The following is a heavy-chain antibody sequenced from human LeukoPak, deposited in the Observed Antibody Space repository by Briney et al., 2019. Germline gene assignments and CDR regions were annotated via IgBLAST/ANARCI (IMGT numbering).Heavy chain of an antibody. J-gene: IGHJ4*02. V-gene: IGHV4-59*08. CDR3: ARLRVYGSGTYYNDY. D-gene: IGHD3-10*01. Sequence: SETLSLTCSVSGGSMSNYYWTWMRQPPGKGLEWVGYIYYSGSPNYNPSLKSRVTISVDTSKNQFSLKLSSVTAADTAVYYCARLRVYGSGTYYNDYWGQGTLVTVSS. CDR2: IYYSGSP. CDR1: GGSMSNYY.